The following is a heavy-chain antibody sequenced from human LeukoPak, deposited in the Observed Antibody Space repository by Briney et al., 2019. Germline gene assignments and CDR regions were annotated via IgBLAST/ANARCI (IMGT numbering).Heavy chain of an antibody. J-gene: IGHJ4*02. D-gene: IGHD4-17*01. V-gene: IGHV3-23*01. CDR1: GFTFSSYA. Sequence: GGSLRLSCAASGFTFSSYAMSWVRQAPGKGLEWVSAISGSGGSTYYADSVKGRFTISRDNSKNTLYLQMNSLRAEDTAVYYCAKGQLPTTTVPIDYWGQGTLVTVSS. CDR2: ISGSGGST. CDR3: AKGQLPTTTVPIDY.